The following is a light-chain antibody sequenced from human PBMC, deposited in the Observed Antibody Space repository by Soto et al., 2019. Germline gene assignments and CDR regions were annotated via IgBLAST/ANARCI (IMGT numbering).Light chain of an antibody. CDR1: SSNIGNNY. V-gene: IGLV1-51*01. CDR2: DNN. CDR3: ETWDSSLSAVV. Sequence: QSVLTQPPSVSAAPGQRVTISCSGSSSNIGNNYVSWYQQLPGTAPKLLIYDNNKRPSGIPDRFSGSKSGASATLGITGLQTGDEADYHFETWDSSLSAVVFGGGTKLTVL. J-gene: IGLJ2*01.